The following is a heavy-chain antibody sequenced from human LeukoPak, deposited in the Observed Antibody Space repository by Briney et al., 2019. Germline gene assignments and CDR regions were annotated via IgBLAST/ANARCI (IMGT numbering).Heavy chain of an antibody. CDR3: AKGPHPYYYDSSGYYPRFGFDY. J-gene: IGHJ4*02. Sequence: PGGSLRLSCAASGFTFSSYGMHWVRQAPGKGLEWVAVISYDGSNKYYADSVKGRFTISRDNSKNTLYLQMNSLRAEDTAVYYCAKGPHPYYYDSSGYYPRFGFDYWGQGTQVTVSS. CDR2: ISYDGSNK. V-gene: IGHV3-30*18. CDR1: GFTFSSYG. D-gene: IGHD3-22*01.